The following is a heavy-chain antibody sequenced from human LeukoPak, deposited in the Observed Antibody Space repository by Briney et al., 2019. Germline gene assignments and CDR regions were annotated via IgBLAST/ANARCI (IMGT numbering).Heavy chain of an antibody. CDR3: ARGSGLGSYFDGP. CDR1: GGSFSGYY. Sequence: SETLSLTCAVYGGSFSGYYWGWIRQPPGKGLEWIGEINHSGSTNYHPSLKSRVTISLDTSRNQFSLKLSSVTTTDTAVYYCARGSGLGSYFDGPWGQGTLVTVSS. V-gene: IGHV4-34*01. D-gene: IGHD3-10*01. J-gene: IGHJ5*02. CDR2: INHSGST.